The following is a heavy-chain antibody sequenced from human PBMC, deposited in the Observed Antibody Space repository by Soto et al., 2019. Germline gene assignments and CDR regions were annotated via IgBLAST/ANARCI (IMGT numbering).Heavy chain of an antibody. V-gene: IGHV4-59*12. CDR2: IYYSGST. Sequence: SETLSLTCTVSGGSISSYYWSWIRQPPGKGLEWIGYIYYSGSTNYNPSLKSRVTISVDTSKNQFSLKLSSVTAADTAVYYCAREGDYYDSSGYYYFDYWGQGTLVTVSS. D-gene: IGHD3-22*01. CDR1: GGSISSYY. J-gene: IGHJ4*02. CDR3: AREGDYYDSSGYYYFDY.